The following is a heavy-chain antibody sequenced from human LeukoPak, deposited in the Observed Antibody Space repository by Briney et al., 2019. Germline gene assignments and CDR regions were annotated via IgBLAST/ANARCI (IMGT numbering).Heavy chain of an antibody. V-gene: IGHV3-23*01. CDR2: ISGSGGST. D-gene: IGHD3-22*01. Sequence: PGGSLRLSCAASGFTFSSYAMSWVRQAPGKGLEWVSAISGSGGSTYYADSVKGRFTTSRDNSKNTLYLQMNSLRAEDTAVYYCAKAITYYYDSSGYPLGYYFDYWGQGTLVTVSS. J-gene: IGHJ4*02. CDR3: AKAITYYYDSSGYPLGYYFDY. CDR1: GFTFSSYA.